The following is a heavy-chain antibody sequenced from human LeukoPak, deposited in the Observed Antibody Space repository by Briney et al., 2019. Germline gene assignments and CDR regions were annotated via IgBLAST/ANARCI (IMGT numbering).Heavy chain of an antibody. CDR2: INHYGRT. D-gene: IGHD2-2*01. V-gene: IGHV4-34*01. CDR3: ARVSGYCSSTSCLSIGRTYMDV. CDR1: GGSFTSYY. J-gene: IGHJ6*03. Sequence: SQTLSLTCAVYGGSFTSYYWGWIRQPPGKGLEWIGEINHYGRTNCNPSLKSRVTISVDTSKNQFSLKLSSVTAADTAVYYCARVSGYCSSTSCLSIGRTYMDVWGKGTTVTVSS.